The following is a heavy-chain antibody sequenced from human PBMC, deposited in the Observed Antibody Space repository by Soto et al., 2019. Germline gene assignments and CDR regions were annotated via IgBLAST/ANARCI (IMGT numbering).Heavy chain of an antibody. Sequence: KTSETLSLTCAVSGYSIRSGYFWGWIRQPPGKGLEWIGSMYHSGITYYNLSLKSRVTISVDTSKNQLSLKLSSATAADTAVYYCARSMYSTSAQLYYGMDVWGQGTTVT. CDR2: MYHSGIT. CDR1: GYSIRSGYF. D-gene: IGHD6-6*01. CDR3: ARSMYSTSAQLYYGMDV. V-gene: IGHV4-38-2*01. J-gene: IGHJ6*02.